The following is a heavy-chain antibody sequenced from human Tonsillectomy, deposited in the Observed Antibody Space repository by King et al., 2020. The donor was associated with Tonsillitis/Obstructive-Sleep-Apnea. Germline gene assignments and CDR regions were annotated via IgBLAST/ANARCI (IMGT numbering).Heavy chain of an antibody. CDR3: AKDSGGVRLPAAIGGEFDY. CDR2: ISYDGSNK. J-gene: IGHJ4*02. V-gene: IGHV3-30*18. CDR1: GFTFRNYV. D-gene: IGHD2-2*01. Sequence: VQLVESGGGVVQPGRSLRLSCAASGFTFRNYVMHWVRQAPGEGLEWVAVISYDGSNKFYADSVKGRLTISRDNSKNTLYLQMNSLRAEDTAGYYCAKDSGGVRLPAAIGGEFDYGGQGTLDTVSS.